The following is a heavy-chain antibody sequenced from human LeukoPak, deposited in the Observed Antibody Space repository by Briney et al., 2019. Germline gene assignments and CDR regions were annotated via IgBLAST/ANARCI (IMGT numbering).Heavy chain of an antibody. V-gene: IGHV3-33*08. Sequence: GGSLRLSCAASGFMFSSNWMSWVRLAPGKGLEWVAVIWYDGSNKYYADSVKGRFTISRDNSKNTLYLQMNSLRAEDTAVYYCARDPHYYYGMDVWGQGTTVTVSS. CDR3: ARDPHYYYGMDV. CDR2: IWYDGSNK. J-gene: IGHJ6*02. CDR1: GFMFSSNW.